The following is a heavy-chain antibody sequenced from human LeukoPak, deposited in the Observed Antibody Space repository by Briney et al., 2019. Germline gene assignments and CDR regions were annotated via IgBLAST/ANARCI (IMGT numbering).Heavy chain of an antibody. D-gene: IGHD1-26*01. Sequence: GGSLRLSCAASGFTFSTYSMNWVRLAPGKGLEWVSSISSSSSYIYYADSMKGRFTISRDDAKNSLYLQMNSLRAEDTAVYYCASTSGSYYPYYFDYWGQGTLVTVSS. CDR3: ASTSGSYYPYYFDY. CDR1: GFTFSTYS. CDR2: ISSSSSYI. V-gene: IGHV3-21*01. J-gene: IGHJ4*02.